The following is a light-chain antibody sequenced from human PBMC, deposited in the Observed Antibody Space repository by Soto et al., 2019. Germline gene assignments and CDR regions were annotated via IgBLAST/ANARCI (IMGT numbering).Light chain of an antibody. Sequence: QSALTQPASVSGSPGQSITISCTGTNGDVGYYNYVSWYQQHPGKAPKLMIYEVTNRPSGVSNRFSGSKSGNTASLTISGLQAEDEADYYCSSYTSSTTWVFGGGTKLTVL. CDR1: NGDVGYYNY. CDR2: EVT. V-gene: IGLV2-14*01. CDR3: SSYTSSTTWV. J-gene: IGLJ3*02.